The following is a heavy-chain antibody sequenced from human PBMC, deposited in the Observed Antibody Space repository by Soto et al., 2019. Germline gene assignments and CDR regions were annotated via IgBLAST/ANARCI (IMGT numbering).Heavy chain of an antibody. CDR3: ARGEGYCISASCPHYYYYGMDV. Sequence: QVQLVQSGAEVKKPGSSVKVSCKASGGTFSSYAISWVRQAPGQGLEWMGGIIPIFGTANYAQKFQGRVTITADESTSTDYMELSSLRSEDTAVYYCARGEGYCISASCPHYYYYGMDVWGQGTTVTVSS. D-gene: IGHD2-2*01. V-gene: IGHV1-69*12. J-gene: IGHJ6*02. CDR1: GGTFSSYA. CDR2: IIPIFGTA.